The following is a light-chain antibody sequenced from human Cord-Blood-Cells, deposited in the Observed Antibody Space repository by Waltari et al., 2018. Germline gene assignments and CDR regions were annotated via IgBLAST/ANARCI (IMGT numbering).Light chain of an antibody. CDR3: QQYYSTRT. CDR1: QSVLYSSNNKNY. Sequence: DIVMTQSPDSLAVSLGERATINCKSSQSVLYSSNNKNYLAWYQQKPGQPPKLLIYCAATRESGVPDRFSGSGSGTDFTLTSSSLQAEDVAVYYCQQYYSTRTFGQGTKVEIK. CDR2: CAA. V-gene: IGKV4-1*01. J-gene: IGKJ1*01.